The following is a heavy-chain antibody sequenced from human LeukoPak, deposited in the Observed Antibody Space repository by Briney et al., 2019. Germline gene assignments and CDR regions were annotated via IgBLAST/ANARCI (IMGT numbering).Heavy chain of an antibody. CDR3: AAAWDYVWGSYRFDY. J-gene: IGHJ4*02. D-gene: IGHD3-16*02. CDR2: IYSGSST. CDR1: GFTVSSNY. Sequence: GGSLRLSFAASGFTVSSNYMSWVRQAPGKGLEWVSVIYSGSSTYYADSVKGRFTISRDNSKNTLYLQMNSLRAEDTAVYYCAAAWDYVWGSYRFDYWGQGTLVTVSS. V-gene: IGHV3-53*01.